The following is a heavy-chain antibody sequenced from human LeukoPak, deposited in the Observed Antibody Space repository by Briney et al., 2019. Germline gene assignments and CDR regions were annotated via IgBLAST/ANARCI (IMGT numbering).Heavy chain of an antibody. CDR2: INHSGST. D-gene: IGHD2-15*01. J-gene: IGHJ6*03. CDR1: GGSFSGYY. CDR3: ARGYCSGGSCYSYYYYSYMDV. Sequence: PSETLSLTCAVYGGSFSGYYWSWIRQPPGKGLEWIGEINHSGSTNYNPSLKSRVTISVDTSKKRFSLKLSSVTAADTAVYYCARGYCSGGSCYSYYYYSYMDVWGKGTTVTVSS. V-gene: IGHV4-34*01.